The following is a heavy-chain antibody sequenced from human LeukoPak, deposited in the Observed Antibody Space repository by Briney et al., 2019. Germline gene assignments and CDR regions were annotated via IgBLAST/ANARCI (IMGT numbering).Heavy chain of an antibody. CDR1: GGSISSSSYH. CDR3: ASGGGATTDFDY. Sequence: SGTLSLTCTVSGGSISSSSYHWGWIRQPPGKGLEWIGSIYYSGSTYYNPSLKSRVTISVDTSKNQFSLKLSSVTAADTAVYYCASGGGATTDFDYWGQGTLVTVSS. V-gene: IGHV4-39*01. CDR2: IYYSGST. D-gene: IGHD1-26*01. J-gene: IGHJ4*02.